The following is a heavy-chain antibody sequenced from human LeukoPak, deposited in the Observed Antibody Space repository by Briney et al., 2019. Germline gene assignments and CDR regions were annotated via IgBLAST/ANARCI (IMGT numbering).Heavy chain of an antibody. CDR1: GFTFSDYS. CDR2: ISRSSRHL. D-gene: IGHD1-26*01. V-gene: IGHV3-21*01. CDR3: VRDLMAMGATTAYLHQ. J-gene: IGHJ1*01. Sequence: GGSLTLSCAASGFTFSDYSMNWVRQAPGKGLEWVSSISRSSRHLYYGGSVKGRFSISRDDAKNSLHLRMNSLRAEDTAVYYCVRDLMAMGATTAYLHQWGQGTLVTVSS.